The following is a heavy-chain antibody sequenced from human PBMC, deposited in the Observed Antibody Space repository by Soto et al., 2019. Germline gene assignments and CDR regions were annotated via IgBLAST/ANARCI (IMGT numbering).Heavy chain of an antibody. J-gene: IGHJ4*02. D-gene: IGHD3-10*01. CDR1: GFSFTTYY. CDR2: INPSGDAT. V-gene: IGHV1-46*01. Sequence: QVLLVQSGAEVKKPGASVKVSCKASGFSFTTYYMHWVRQAPGQGLEWMGVINPSGDATTYAQRFQGRVTMTKDTSASTVYMELSSPRSEDTAVYYCSRDWELGYWGQGTLVTVSS. CDR3: SRDWELGY.